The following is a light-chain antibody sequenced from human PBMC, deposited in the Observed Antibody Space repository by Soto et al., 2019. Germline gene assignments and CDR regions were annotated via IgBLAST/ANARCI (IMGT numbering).Light chain of an antibody. Sequence: QSVLTQPPSASGTPGQRVTISCSGSSSNIGSNTVNWYQQLPGTAPKLLIYSNNHRPSGVLDRFSGSKSGTSASLAISWLQSEDEADYYCAAWDDSLNGPVFGGGTKLTVL. V-gene: IGLV1-44*01. CDR3: AAWDDSLNGPV. J-gene: IGLJ2*01. CDR1: SSNIGSNT. CDR2: SNN.